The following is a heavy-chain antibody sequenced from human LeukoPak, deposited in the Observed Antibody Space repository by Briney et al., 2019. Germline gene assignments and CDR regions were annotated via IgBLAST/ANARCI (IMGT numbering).Heavy chain of an antibody. J-gene: IGHJ4*02. CDR3: AKPQSSLSHFYDS. CDR1: GYSISSGYY. Sequence: SETLSLTCAVSGYSISSGYYWGWIRQPPGKGLEWIGSIYHSGTTYYNLSPTSRVTISVDTSKNHFSLKVNSVTAADTAVYYCAKPQSSLSHFYDSWGQGTLITVSS. V-gene: IGHV4-38-2*01. D-gene: IGHD6-6*01. CDR2: IYHSGTT.